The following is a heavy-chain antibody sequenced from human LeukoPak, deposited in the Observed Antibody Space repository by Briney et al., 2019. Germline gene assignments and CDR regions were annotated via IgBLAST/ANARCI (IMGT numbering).Heavy chain of an antibody. Sequence: GGSLRLSCAATGFTFTNAQMNWVRQTPGKGLEWVGRIKSKTDGGTTDYAAPVKGRFTISRDDSKNTLFLEMDSLKTEDTAVYYCTTNAGTASGWFYWGQGALVTVSS. CDR2: IKSKTDGGTT. D-gene: IGHD6-19*01. CDR3: TTNAGTASGWFY. J-gene: IGHJ4*02. V-gene: IGHV3-15*07. CDR1: GFTFTNAQ.